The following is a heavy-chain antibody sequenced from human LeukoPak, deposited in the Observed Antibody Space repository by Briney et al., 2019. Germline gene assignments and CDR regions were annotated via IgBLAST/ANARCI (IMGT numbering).Heavy chain of an antibody. D-gene: IGHD5-18*01. Sequence: SETLSLTCTVSDGSISSYYWSWIRQPPGKGLEWIGYISYSGNSDYHPSLKSRVTMSVDTSKNQFSLRLTSVTAADTAVYYCARGTVEYSYGDLYDYWGQGTLVTVPS. CDR2: ISYSGNS. J-gene: IGHJ4*02. CDR3: ARGTVEYSYGDLYDY. V-gene: IGHV4-59*01. CDR1: DGSISSYY.